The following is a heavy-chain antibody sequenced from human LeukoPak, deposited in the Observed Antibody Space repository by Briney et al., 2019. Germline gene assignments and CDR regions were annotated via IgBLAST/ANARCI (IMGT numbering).Heavy chain of an antibody. V-gene: IGHV4-59*01. CDR1: GGSISSYY. CDR3: ARSRSGYSYDHAAFEI. Sequence: SETLSLTCTVSGGSISSYYWSWIRQPPGKGLEWIGYIYYSGSTNYNPSLKSRVTISVDTSKNQFSLKLSSVTAADTAVYYCARSRSGYSYDHAAFEIWGQGTMVTVSS. J-gene: IGHJ3*02. D-gene: IGHD5-18*01. CDR2: IYYSGST.